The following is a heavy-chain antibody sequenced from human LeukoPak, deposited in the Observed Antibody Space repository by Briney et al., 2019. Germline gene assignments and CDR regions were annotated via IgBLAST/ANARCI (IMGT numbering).Heavy chain of an antibody. J-gene: IGHJ6*03. D-gene: IGHD3-22*01. CDR2: IYHSGSA. CDR3: ARVKGYYDSSGYSLHYYYMDV. CDR1: GYSISSGYY. Sequence: KSSETLSLTCTVSGYSISSGYYWGWIRQPPGKGLEWIGSIYHSGSAYYNPSLKSRVTISVDTSKNQFSLKLSSVTAADTAVYYCARVKGYYDSSGYSLHYYYMDVWGKGTTVTVSS. V-gene: IGHV4-38-2*02.